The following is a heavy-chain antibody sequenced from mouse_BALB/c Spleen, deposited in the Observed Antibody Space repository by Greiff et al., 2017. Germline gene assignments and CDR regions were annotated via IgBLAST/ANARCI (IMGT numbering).Heavy chain of an antibody. J-gene: IGHJ4*01. V-gene: IGHV1-4*01. D-gene: IGHD2-3*01. Sequence: VQLQQSGAELARPGASVKMSCKASGYTFTSHTMHWVKQRPGQGLEWIGYINPSSGYTNYNQKFKDKATLTADKSSSTAYMQLSSLTSEDSAVYYCARGWLLRSYAMDYWGQGTSVTVSS. CDR1: GYTFTSHT. CDR2: INPSSGYT. CDR3: ARGWLLRSYAMDY.